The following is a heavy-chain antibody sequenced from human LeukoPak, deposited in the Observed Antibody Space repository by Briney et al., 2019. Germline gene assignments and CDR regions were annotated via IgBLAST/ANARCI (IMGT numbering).Heavy chain of an antibody. Sequence: GSLRLSCAASGFTFSDYSMNWIRQPPGKGLEWIGSIYYSGSTSYNPSLKSRVTMTVDTSKSQFSLKLSSVTAADTAVYYCARGPQGYSSGWYVPHYYYYYYMDVWGKGTTVTVSS. CDR2: IYYSGST. CDR3: ARGPQGYSSGWYVPHYYYYYYMDV. D-gene: IGHD6-19*01. CDR1: GFTFSDYS. J-gene: IGHJ6*03. V-gene: IGHV4-34*01.